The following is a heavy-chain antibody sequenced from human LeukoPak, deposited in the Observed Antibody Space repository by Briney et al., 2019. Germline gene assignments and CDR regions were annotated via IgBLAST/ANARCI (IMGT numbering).Heavy chain of an antibody. CDR1: GDTFSNYY. J-gene: IGHJ5*02. V-gene: IGHV1-46*01. CDR2: ISPSAGSA. Sequence: ASVKVSCKASGDTFSNYYMHWVRQAPGQGLEWMGIISPSAGSATYAQKFQGRVTMTRDTSTSTVYMELSSLRSEDTAVYYCARGLGSESYYGSWGQGTLVTVSS. CDR3: ARGLGSESYYGS. D-gene: IGHD3-10*01.